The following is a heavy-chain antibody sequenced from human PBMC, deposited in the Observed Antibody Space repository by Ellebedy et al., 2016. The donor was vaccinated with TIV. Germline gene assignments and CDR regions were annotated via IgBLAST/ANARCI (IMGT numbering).Heavy chain of an antibody. Sequence: AASVKVSCKASGYTFTSYGISWVRQAPGQGLEWMGWISAYNGNTNYAQKLPGRVTMTTDTSTSPAYMELRSLRTDDTAVYYCARAAVESRSDYWGQGTLVTVSS. D-gene: IGHD3-3*01. CDR1: GYTFTSYG. CDR2: ISAYNGNT. V-gene: IGHV1-18*01. J-gene: IGHJ4*02. CDR3: ARAAVESRSDY.